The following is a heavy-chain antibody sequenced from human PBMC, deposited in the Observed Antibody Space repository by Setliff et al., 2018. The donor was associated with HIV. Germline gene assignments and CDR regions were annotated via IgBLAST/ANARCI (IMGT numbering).Heavy chain of an antibody. J-gene: IGHJ5*02. CDR2: INTVNGNT. Sequence: GASVNVSCKASGYTFTRNAMHWVRQAPGQRLEWMGWINTVNGNTKYSQKFQGRVTITRDTSASTVYMELSSLRSGDTAVYYCARDLNSGDYPHWFDPWGQGTLVTVSS. CDR1: GYTFTRNA. CDR3: ARDLNSGDYPHWFDP. V-gene: IGHV1-3*04. D-gene: IGHD4-17*01.